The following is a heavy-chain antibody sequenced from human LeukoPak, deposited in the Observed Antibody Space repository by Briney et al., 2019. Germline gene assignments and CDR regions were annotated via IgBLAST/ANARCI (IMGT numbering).Heavy chain of an antibody. J-gene: IGHJ3*02. D-gene: IGHD3-22*01. Sequence: GGSLRLSCAASGFTFSSYGMSWVRQAPGKGLEWVSAISGSGGSTYYADSVKGRFTISRDNSKNTLYLQMNSLRAEDTAVYYCAKAYYYDSSGFTHAFDIWGQGTMVTVSS. CDR1: GFTFSSYG. V-gene: IGHV3-23*01. CDR2: ISGSGGST. CDR3: AKAYYYDSSGFTHAFDI.